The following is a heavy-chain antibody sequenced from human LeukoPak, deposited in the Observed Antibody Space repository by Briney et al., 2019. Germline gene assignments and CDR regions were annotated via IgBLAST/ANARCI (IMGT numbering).Heavy chain of an antibody. J-gene: IGHJ4*02. CDR1: GFTFSSYE. D-gene: IGHD3-10*01. V-gene: IGHV3-48*03. CDR3: ARTYYGSGSYYFDY. Sequence: GGSLRLSCAASGFTFSSYEMNWVRQAPGKGLEWVSYISSSAGTIYYADSVKGRLTISRDNAKNSLYLQMNSLRAEDTAVYYCARTYYGSGSYYFDYWGQGTLVTVSS. CDR2: ISSSAGTI.